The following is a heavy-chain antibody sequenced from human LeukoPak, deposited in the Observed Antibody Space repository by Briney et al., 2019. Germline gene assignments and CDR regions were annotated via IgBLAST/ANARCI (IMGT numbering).Heavy chain of an antibody. D-gene: IGHD3-22*01. V-gene: IGHV4-34*01. CDR1: GGSFSGYY. CDR3: ARHYYDSSGHSIDY. Sequence: PSETLSLTCAVYGGSFSGYYWSWLRQPPGKGLEWIGEINHSGSTNCNPSLKSRVTISVDTSKNQFSLKLSSVTAADTAVYYCARHYYDSSGHSIDYWGQGTLVTVSS. CDR2: INHSGST. J-gene: IGHJ4*02.